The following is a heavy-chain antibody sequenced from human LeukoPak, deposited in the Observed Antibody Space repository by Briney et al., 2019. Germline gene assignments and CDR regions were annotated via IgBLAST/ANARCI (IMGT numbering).Heavy chain of an antibody. J-gene: IGHJ4*02. CDR2: IRSKANSYAT. V-gene: IGHV3-73*01. Sequence: GGSLRLSCAASGFTFSGSAMRWVRQAYGKGLEWVGRIRSKANSYATAYAASVKGRFTISRDDSKNTAYLQMNSLKTEDTAVYYCTSSAAGQRGGYWGQGTLVTVSS. D-gene: IGHD6-13*01. CDR1: GFTFSGSA. CDR3: TSSAAGQRGGY.